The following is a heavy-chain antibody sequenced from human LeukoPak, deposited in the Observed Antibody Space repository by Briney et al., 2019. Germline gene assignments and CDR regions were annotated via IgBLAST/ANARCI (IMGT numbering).Heavy chain of an antibody. CDR2: IGASGGGP. D-gene: IGHD4-23*01. J-gene: IGHJ4*02. V-gene: IGHV3-23*01. CDR1: GFSFDKCA. Sequence: PGGSLRLSCAASGFSFDKCAMKWVRQAPGKGLEWVSEIGASGGGPQYADSVKGRFTISRDNSKNTLYLQMNSLKTEDTAVYYCTSGLYGINSVVRDFWGQGTLVTVSS. CDR3: TSGLYGINSVVRDF.